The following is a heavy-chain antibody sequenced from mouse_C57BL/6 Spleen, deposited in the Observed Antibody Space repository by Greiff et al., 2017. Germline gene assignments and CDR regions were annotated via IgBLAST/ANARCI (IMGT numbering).Heavy chain of an antibody. CDR1: GYTFTSYW. CDR3: ATYYGSSYENAMDY. V-gene: IGHV1-64*01. CDR2: IHPNSGST. J-gene: IGHJ4*01. Sequence: VQLQQPGAELVKPGASVKLSCKASGYTFTSYWMHWVKQRPGQGLEWIGMIHPNSGSTNYNEKFKSKATLTVDKSSSTAYMQLSSLTSEDSAVYYCATYYGSSYENAMDYWGQGTSVTVSS. D-gene: IGHD1-1*01.